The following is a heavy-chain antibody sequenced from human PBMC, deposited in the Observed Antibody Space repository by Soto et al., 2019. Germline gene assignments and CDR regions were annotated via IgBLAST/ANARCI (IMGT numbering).Heavy chain of an antibody. CDR1: GFTFSSYW. D-gene: IGHD3-9*01. Sequence: EVQLVESGGGLVQPGGSLRLSCAASGFTFSSYWMSWVRQAPGKGLEWVANIKQDGSEKYYVDSVKGRFTISGDNARNSLYRQMNGLKADDTAVYYCARDQRRYTISYYYYYMDVWGKGTTVTVSS. V-gene: IGHV3-7*01. J-gene: IGHJ6*03. CDR3: ARDQRRYTISYYYYYMDV. CDR2: IKQDGSEK.